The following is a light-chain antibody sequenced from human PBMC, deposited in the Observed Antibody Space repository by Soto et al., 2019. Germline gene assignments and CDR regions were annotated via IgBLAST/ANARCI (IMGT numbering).Light chain of an antibody. CDR3: ISYTSSSTVV. V-gene: IGLV2-14*01. Sequence: QSALTQPASVSGSTGQSITISCTGTSSDVGGYNYVSWYQQHPGKAPKLMIYDVSNRPSWVSNRFSGSKSGNTASLTISGLQAEYEAEYYFISYTSSSTVVFGGWTKLTVL. J-gene: IGLJ2*01. CDR1: SSDVGGYNY. CDR2: DVS.